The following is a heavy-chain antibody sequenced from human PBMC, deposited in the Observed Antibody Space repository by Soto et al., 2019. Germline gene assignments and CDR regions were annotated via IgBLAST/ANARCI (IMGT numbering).Heavy chain of an antibody. CDR3: AHRVRRTVFGLVTTTAIYFDF. D-gene: IGHD3-3*01. CDR1: GFSLTTSGVG. J-gene: IGHJ4*02. CDR2: IYWDDDK. Sequence: QITLKESGPTVVKPTETLTLTCTFSGFSLTTSGVGVGWVRQSPGKAPEWLALIYWDDDKRYSTSLKSRLTITKDTPKKQVVLTMANVDPEDTATYYCAHRVRRTVFGLVTTTAIYFDFWGQGTPVVVSS. V-gene: IGHV2-5*02.